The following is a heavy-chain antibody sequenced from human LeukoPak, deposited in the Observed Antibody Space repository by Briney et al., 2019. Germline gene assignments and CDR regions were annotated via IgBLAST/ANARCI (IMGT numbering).Heavy chain of an antibody. V-gene: IGHV1-2*02. CDR3: ASTYCGGDCYSRFDY. D-gene: IGHD2-21*01. Sequence: ASVKVSCRASGGTFSSYAISWVRQAPGQGLEWMGWINPNSGGTNYAQKFQGRVTMTRDTSISTAYMELSRLRSDDTAVYYCASTYCGGDCYSRFDYWGQGTLVTVSS. CDR1: GGTFSSYA. J-gene: IGHJ4*02. CDR2: INPNSGGT.